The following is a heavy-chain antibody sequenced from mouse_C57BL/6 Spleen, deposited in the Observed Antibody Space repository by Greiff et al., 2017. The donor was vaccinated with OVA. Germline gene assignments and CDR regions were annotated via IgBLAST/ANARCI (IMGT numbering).Heavy chain of an antibody. CDR3: ARRGYDYDGGDYYAMDY. CDR2: FHPYNDDT. CDR1: GYTFTTYP. J-gene: IGHJ4*01. Sequence: VQLQQSGAELVKPGASVKMSCKASGYTFTTYPIEWMKQNHGKSLEWIGNFHPYNDDTKYNEKFKGKATLTVEKSSSTVYLELSRLTSDDSAVYYCARRGYDYDGGDYYAMDYWGQGTSVTVSS. D-gene: IGHD2-4*01. V-gene: IGHV1-47*01.